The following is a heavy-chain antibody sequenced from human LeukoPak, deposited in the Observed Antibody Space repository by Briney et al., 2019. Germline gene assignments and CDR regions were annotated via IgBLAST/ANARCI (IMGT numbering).Heavy chain of an antibody. V-gene: IGHV3-33*01. Sequence: PGGSLRLSCAASGFTFSSYGMHWVRQAPGKGLEWVALIWYDGSNKYYADSVKGRFTISRDNSKNTLYLQMNSLRDEDTAVYYCARPVPRGGFNWFDPWGQGTLVTVSS. CDR2: IWYDGSNK. CDR3: ARPVPRGGFNWFDP. J-gene: IGHJ5*02. CDR1: GFTFSSYG. D-gene: IGHD3-10*01.